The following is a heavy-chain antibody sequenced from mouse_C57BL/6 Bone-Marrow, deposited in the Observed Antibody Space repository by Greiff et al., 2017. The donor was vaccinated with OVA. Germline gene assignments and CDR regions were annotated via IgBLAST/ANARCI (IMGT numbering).Heavy chain of an antibody. J-gene: IGHJ1*03. V-gene: IGHV1-75*01. CDR3: ARRATVVDTDWYIDV. Sequence: QVQLQQSGPELVKPGASVKISCKASGYTFTDYYINWVKQRPGQGLEWIGWIFPGSGSTYYNEKFKGKATLTVDKSSSTASMLLSSLTSEDSAVYFCARRATVVDTDWYIDVWGTGTTVTVSS. CDR2: IFPGSGST. D-gene: IGHD1-1*01. CDR1: GYTFTDYY.